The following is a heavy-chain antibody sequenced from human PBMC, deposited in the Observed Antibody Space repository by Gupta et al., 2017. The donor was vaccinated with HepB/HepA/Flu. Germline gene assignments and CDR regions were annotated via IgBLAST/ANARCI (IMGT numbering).Heavy chain of an antibody. CDR2: RSCDGSNK. J-gene: IGHJ1*01. CDR3: ARVRGSGWYSLGYFQH. D-gene: IGHD6-19*01. Sequence: QVQLVESGGGVVQPGWSLRLSCAASGFTFSSYAMTWVRQAPGKGLEWVAVRSCDGSNKYYADSVKGRFTISRDNSKNTLYLQMNSLRAEDTAVYYCARVRGSGWYSLGYFQHWGQGTLVTVSS. CDR1: GFTFSSYA. V-gene: IGHV3-30-3*01.